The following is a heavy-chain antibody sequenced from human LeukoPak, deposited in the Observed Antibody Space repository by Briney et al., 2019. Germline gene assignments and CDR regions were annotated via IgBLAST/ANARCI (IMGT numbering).Heavy chain of an antibody. CDR1: GYRFSSYW. V-gene: IGHV5-51*01. CDR3: ARHADTAVAGTGFDY. CDR2: IYPGDSDT. D-gene: IGHD6-19*01. J-gene: IGHJ4*02. Sequence: GESLKTSCKGSGYRFSSYWIGWVRQMPGKGLEWMGIIYPGDSDTRYSPSFQGQVTISADKSISTAYLQWSSLKASDTAMYYCARHADTAVAGTGFDYWGQGTLVTVSS.